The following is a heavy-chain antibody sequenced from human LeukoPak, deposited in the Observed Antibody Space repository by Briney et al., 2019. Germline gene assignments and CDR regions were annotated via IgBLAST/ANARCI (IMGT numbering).Heavy chain of an antibody. CDR2: ISAYNGNT. CDR3: ARVYWNYDYVWGSYRPYYFDY. CDR1: GYTFTSYG. D-gene: IGHD3-16*02. V-gene: IGHV1-18*01. Sequence: GASVTVSCTSSGYTFTSYGISWVRQAPGQGHEWMGWISAYNGNTNYAQKLQGRVTMTTDTSTSTAYMELRSLRSDDTAVYYCARVYWNYDYVWGSYRPYYFDYWGQGTLVTVSS. J-gene: IGHJ4*02.